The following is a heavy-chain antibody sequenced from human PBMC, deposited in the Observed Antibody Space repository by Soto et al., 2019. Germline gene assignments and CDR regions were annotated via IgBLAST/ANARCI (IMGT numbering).Heavy chain of an antibody. V-gene: IGHV4-31*03. Sequence: QVQLQESGPGLVKPSQTLSLSCTVSGDSISSGRYYCTWIRQHPVRGLEWIGDIYYSGSPHQNPSLKSRVTISLDTSKNQFSLNLSSVTAADTAVYYCARQYGSNWYFDLWSRGTLVTVS. D-gene: IGHD4-17*01. J-gene: IGHJ2*01. CDR3: ARQYGSNWYFDL. CDR1: GDSISSGRYY. CDR2: IYYSGSP.